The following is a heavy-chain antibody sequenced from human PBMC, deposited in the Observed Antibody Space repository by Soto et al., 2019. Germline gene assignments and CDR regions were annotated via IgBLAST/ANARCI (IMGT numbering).Heavy chain of an antibody. CDR3: ARGLIYGDYPFMIYYYGMDV. CDR1: GGSISSGHYY. D-gene: IGHD4-17*01. J-gene: IGHJ6*02. Sequence: TLFLTCSVSGGSISSGHYYCSCIREPPGKGLEWIGYIYYSGSTYYNPSLKSRVTISVDTSKNQFSLKLSSVTAADTAVYYCARGLIYGDYPFMIYYYGMDVWGQGTTIS. CDR2: IYYSGST. V-gene: IGHV4-30-4*01.